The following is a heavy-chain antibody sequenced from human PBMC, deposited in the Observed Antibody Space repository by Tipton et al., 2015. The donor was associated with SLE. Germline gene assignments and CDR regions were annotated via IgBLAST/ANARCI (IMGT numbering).Heavy chain of an antibody. J-gene: IGHJ5*02. CDR3: ARGAITPIPFDP. CDR1: GGSISSGGYS. V-gene: IGHV4-30-2*03. CDR2: IYYSGST. D-gene: IGHD2-15*01. Sequence: TLSLTCAVSGGSISSGGYSWSWIRQPPGKGLEWIGSIYYSGSTYYNPSLKSRVTISVDTSKNQFSLKLSSVTAADTAVYYCARGAITPIPFDPWGQGTLVTVSS.